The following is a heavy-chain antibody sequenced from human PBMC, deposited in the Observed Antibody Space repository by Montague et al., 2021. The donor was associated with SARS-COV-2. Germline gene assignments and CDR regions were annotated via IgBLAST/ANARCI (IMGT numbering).Heavy chain of an antibody. CDR2: INHRGST. D-gene: IGHD3-22*01. V-gene: IGHV4-34*01. CDR3: ARGRQHINMVVVVVTGGEYYIDF. Sequence: SETLSLTCAVYDGSFSDYSWTWIRQPPGKGLEWIGEINHRGSTNYNPSLKSRVTISVDTSKNQFSLKTTSVTAADTAVYYCARGRQHINMVVVVVTGGEYYIDFWGRGTLVAVSS. CDR1: DGSFSDYS. J-gene: IGHJ4*02.